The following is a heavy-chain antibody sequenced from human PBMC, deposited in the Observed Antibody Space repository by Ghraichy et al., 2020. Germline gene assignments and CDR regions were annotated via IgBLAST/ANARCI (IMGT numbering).Heavy chain of an antibody. CDR2: INTYNGNT. J-gene: IGHJ4*02. D-gene: IGHD1-7*01. V-gene: IGHV1-18*01. CDR3: ARDPEQEGWNYPD. CDR1: GYTFTNYG. Sequence: ASVQVSCKASGYTFTNYGISWVRQAPGQGLEWMGWINTYNGNTNYAQKLQGRVTMTTDTSTSTASMELRSLRSDDTAVYYCARDPEQEGWNYPDWGQGTLVTVSS.